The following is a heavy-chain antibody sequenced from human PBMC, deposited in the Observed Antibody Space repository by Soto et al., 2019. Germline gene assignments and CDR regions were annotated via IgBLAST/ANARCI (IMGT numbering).Heavy chain of an antibody. V-gene: IGHV1-46*03. CDR1: GYTFTSYY. Sequence: GASVKVSGKASGYTFTSYYMHWVLQAPGQGLEWMGIINPSGGSTSYAQKFQGRVTMTRDTSTSTVYMELSSLRSEDTAVYYCAREYLSTAPDPYGMDVWGQGTTVTVSS. CDR2: INPSGGST. CDR3: AREYLSTAPDPYGMDV. D-gene: IGHD2-21*02. J-gene: IGHJ6*02.